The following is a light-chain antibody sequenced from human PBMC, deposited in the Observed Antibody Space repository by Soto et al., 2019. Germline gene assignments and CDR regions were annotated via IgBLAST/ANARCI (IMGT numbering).Light chain of an antibody. CDR3: QQRSNWPRT. Sequence: EILLTQSPATLSLSPGERATLSCRAGQSVSSYLAWYQQKHGQAPRLLIYDASNRATGIPARFSGSGSGTDFTLTISSLEPEDFELYYCQQRSNWPRTFGQGTKVDIK. CDR1: QSVSSY. CDR2: DAS. J-gene: IGKJ1*01. V-gene: IGKV3-11*01.